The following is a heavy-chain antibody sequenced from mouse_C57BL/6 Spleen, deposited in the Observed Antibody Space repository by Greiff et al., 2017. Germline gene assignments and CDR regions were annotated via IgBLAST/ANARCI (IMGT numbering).Heavy chain of an antibody. Sequence: QVQLQQPGAELVRPGTSVKLSCKASGYTFTSYWMHWVKQRPGQGLEWIGVIDPSDSYTNYNQKFKGKATLTVDTSSSTAYMQLSSLTSEDSAVXYCARDSNYLTLPYVWGTGTTVTVSS. CDR2: IDPSDSYT. V-gene: IGHV1-59*01. J-gene: IGHJ1*03. CDR1: GYTFTSYW. CDR3: ARDSNYLTLPYV. D-gene: IGHD2-5*01.